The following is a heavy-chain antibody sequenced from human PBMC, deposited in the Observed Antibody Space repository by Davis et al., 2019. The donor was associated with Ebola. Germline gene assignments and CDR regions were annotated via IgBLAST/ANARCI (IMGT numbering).Heavy chain of an antibody. D-gene: IGHD1-7*01. Sequence: AASVKVSCKASGYTFTGYYMHWVRQAPGQGLEWMGWINPNSGGTNYAQKFQGWVTMTRGTSTSTAYMELRSLRSDDTAVYYCARAAGTAPFDYWGQGTLVTVSS. V-gene: IGHV1-2*04. CDR2: INPNSGGT. CDR1: GYTFTGYY. CDR3: ARAAGTAPFDY. J-gene: IGHJ4*02.